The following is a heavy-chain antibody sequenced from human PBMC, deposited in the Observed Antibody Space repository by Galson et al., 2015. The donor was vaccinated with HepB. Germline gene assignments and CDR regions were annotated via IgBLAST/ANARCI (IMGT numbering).Heavy chain of an antibody. CDR2: ISGSGGST. J-gene: IGHJ4*02. CDR3: AKVGVIPAAMASYSSSWYSGGGGDY. Sequence: SLRLSCAASGFTFSSYAMSWVRQAPGKGLEWVSAISGSGGSTYYADSVKGRFTISRDNSKNTLYLQMNSLRAEDTAVYYCAKVGVIPAAMASYSSSWYSGGGGDYWGQGTLVTVSS. CDR1: GFTFSSYA. V-gene: IGHV3-23*01. D-gene: IGHD6-13*01.